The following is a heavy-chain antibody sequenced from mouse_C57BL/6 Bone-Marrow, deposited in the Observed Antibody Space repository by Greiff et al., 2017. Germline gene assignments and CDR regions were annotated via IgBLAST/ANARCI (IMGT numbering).Heavy chain of an antibody. D-gene: IGHD1-1*01. CDR1: GYTFTSYG. CDR2: IYPRSGNT. Sequence: VQLQQSGAELARPGASVKLSCKASGYTFTSYGISWVKQRPGQGLEWIGEIYPRSGNTYYNEKFKGKATLTADKSSSAAYMELRSLTSEASAVYVCARHYGFAYWGQGTLVTVSA. CDR3: ARHYGFAY. V-gene: IGHV1-81*01. J-gene: IGHJ3*01.